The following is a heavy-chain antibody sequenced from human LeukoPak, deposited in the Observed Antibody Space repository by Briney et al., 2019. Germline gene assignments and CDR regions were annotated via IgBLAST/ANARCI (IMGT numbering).Heavy chain of an antibody. J-gene: IGHJ4*02. V-gene: IGHV3-15*01. D-gene: IGHD1-26*01. Sequence: PGGSLRLSCAASGFTFSNAWMSWVRQAPGKGLEWVGRIKSKTDGGTTDYAAPVKGRFTISRDDSKNTLYLQMNSLRAEDTAVYYCAKDRYLIPSYWGQGTLVAVSS. CDR1: GFTFSNAW. CDR2: IKSKTDGGTT. CDR3: AKDRYLIPSY.